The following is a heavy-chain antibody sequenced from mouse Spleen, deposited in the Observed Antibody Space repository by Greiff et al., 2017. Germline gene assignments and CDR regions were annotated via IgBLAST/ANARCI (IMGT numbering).Heavy chain of an antibody. D-gene: IGHD1-1*01. CDR3: ARHGITTVVDY. CDR2: ISSGGGNT. J-gene: IGHJ2*01. V-gene: IGHV5-9*04. CDR1: GFTFSSYA. Sequence: EVKLMESGGGLVKLGGSLKLSCAASGFTFSSYAMSWVRQTPEKRLEWVATISSGGGNTYYPDSVKGRFTISRDNAKNTLYLQMSSLKSEDTAMYYCARHGITTVVDYWGQGTTLTVSS.